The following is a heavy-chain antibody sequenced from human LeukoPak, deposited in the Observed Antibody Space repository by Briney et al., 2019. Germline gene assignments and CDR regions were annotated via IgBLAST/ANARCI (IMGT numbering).Heavy chain of an antibody. CDR1: GFTFSSYA. Sequence: PGGSLRLSCAASGFTFSSYAMDWVRQAPGKGLEWVSYISGSGGSTYYADSVKGRFTISRDNSKNTLYLQMNSLRAGDTAVYYCAKENEGYSYGYAVDYWGQGTLVTVSS. V-gene: IGHV3-23*01. D-gene: IGHD5-18*01. CDR2: ISGSGGST. CDR3: AKENEGYSYGYAVDY. J-gene: IGHJ4*02.